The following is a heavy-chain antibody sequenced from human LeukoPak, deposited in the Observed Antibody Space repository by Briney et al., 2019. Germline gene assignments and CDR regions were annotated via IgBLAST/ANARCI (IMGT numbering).Heavy chain of an antibody. CDR2: ISGSGGST. D-gene: IGHD3-22*01. CDR3: AKGTSSGYYYPTSYFDY. J-gene: IGHJ4*02. CDR1: GFTFSSYA. Sequence: PGGSLRLSCAASGFTFSSYAMSWVRQAPGKGLEWVSAISGSGGSTYYADSVKGRFTISRDNSRNTLYLQMNSLRAEDTAIYYCAKGTSSGYYYPTSYFDYWGQGILVTVSS. V-gene: IGHV3-23*01.